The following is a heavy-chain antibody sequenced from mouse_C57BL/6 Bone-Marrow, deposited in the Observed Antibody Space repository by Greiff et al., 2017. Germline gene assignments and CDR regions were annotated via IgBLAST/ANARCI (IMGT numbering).Heavy chain of an antibody. CDR3: ARWGYHWYFDV. Sequence: QVQLQHPGAELVRPGSSVKLSCKASGYTFTSYWMHWVKQRPIQGLEWIGNIDPSDSETHYNQKFKDKATVTVDKSSSTAYMQLSSLTSEDSAVYYCARWGYHWYFDVWGTGTTVTVSS. V-gene: IGHV1-52*01. J-gene: IGHJ1*03. CDR2: IDPSDSET. D-gene: IGHD2-2*01. CDR1: GYTFTSYW.